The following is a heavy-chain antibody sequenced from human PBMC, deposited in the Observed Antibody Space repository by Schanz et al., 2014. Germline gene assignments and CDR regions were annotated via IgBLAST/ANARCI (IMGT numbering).Heavy chain of an antibody. CDR3: ARDAADFYDILTEEDY. J-gene: IGHJ4*02. CDR2: ISAYNGNT. Sequence: QVQLVQSGAEVKKPGASVKVSCKASGYTFTSYGISWVRQAPGQGLEWMGWISAYNGNTKYPQKLQGRVTMTTDTSTITAYMELRSLRSDDTAVYYFARDAADFYDILTEEDYWGQGTLXTVSS. V-gene: IGHV1-18*01. CDR1: GYTFTSYG. D-gene: IGHD3-9*01.